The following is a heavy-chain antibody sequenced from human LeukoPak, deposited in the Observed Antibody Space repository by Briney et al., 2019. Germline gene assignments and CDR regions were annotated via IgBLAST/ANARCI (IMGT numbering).Heavy chain of an antibody. CDR2: ISGSGGST. Sequence: GGSLRLSCAASGFTFSNYAMTWVRQAPGKGLEWVSAISGSGGSTYHADSVKGRFTVSRDNSKNTLYLQMNSLRAEDTAVYYCAKDGDQWPCKYFDYWGQGTLVTVSS. CDR1: GFTFSNYA. CDR3: AKDGDQWPCKYFDY. V-gene: IGHV3-23*01. J-gene: IGHJ4*02. D-gene: IGHD6-19*01.